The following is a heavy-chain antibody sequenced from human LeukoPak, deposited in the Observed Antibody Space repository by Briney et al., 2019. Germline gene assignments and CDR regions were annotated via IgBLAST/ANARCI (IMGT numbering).Heavy chain of an antibody. J-gene: IGHJ4*02. CDR1: GFTFGDYA. CDR3: TRVGYCSTTSCYWFGY. V-gene: IGHV3-49*04. CDR2: IRSKTYGGTT. D-gene: IGHD2-2*01. Sequence: PGGSLRLSCTASGFTFGDYAMNWVRQAPGKGLECVGFIRSKTYGGTTEYAASVKGRFTISRDDSKSIAYLQMNSLKAEDTAVYYCTRVGYCSTTSCYWFGYWGQGTLVTVSS.